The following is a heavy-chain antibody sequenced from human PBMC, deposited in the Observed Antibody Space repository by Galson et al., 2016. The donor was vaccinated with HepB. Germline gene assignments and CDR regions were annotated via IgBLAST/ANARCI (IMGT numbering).Heavy chain of an antibody. D-gene: IGHD3-10*01. CDR2: IIPIYDTT. CDR1: GDSITSYA. V-gene: IGHV1-69*13. Sequence: SVKVSCKAFGDSITSYAISWVRQAPGQGLEWMGGIIPIYDTTNYAQKFQGRVIITAEEVTSTAYMELSSLISEDTAVYYCARGPRSWQLPTFYYHVVDVWGQGTTVIVSS. CDR3: ARGPRSWQLPTFYYHVVDV. J-gene: IGHJ6*02.